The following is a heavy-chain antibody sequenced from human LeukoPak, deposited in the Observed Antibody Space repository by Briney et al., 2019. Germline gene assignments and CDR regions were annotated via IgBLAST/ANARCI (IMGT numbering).Heavy chain of an antibody. Sequence: SETLSLTCTVSGGSISSGSYYWSWIRQPAGKGLEWIGRIYTSGSTNYNPSLKSRVTISVDTSKNQFSLKLSSVTAADTAVYYCARDRDSSGYYRHDAFDIWGQGTMVTVSS. CDR2: IYTSGST. D-gene: IGHD3-22*01. V-gene: IGHV4-61*02. CDR3: ARDRDSSGYYRHDAFDI. CDR1: GGSISSGSYY. J-gene: IGHJ3*02.